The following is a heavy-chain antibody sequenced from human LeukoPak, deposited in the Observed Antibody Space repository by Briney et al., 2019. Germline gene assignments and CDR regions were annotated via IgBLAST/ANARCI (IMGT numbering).Heavy chain of an antibody. J-gene: IGHJ4*02. CDR2: ISGSGGST. CDR1: GFTFSSYA. V-gene: IGHV3-23*01. CDR3: AKDLTWFGDQTKNFDY. D-gene: IGHD3-10*01. Sequence: PGGSLRLACAASGFTFSSYAMSWVRQAPGKGLEWVSAISGSGGSTYYADSVKGRFTISRDNSKSTLYLQMNSLRAEDTAVYYCAKDLTWFGDQTKNFDYWGQGTLVTVSS.